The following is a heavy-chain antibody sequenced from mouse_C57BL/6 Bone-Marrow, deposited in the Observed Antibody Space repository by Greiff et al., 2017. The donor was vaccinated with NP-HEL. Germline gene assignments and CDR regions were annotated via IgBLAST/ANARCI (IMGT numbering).Heavy chain of an antibody. J-gene: IGHJ1*03. Sequence: QVQLQQPGAELVKPGASVKMSCKASGYTFTSYWITWVKQRPGQGLEWIGDIYPGSGSTNYNEKFKSKATLTVDTSSSTAYMQLSSLTSEDSAVYYCATVVATRGYFDVWGTGTTVTVSS. V-gene: IGHV1-55*01. CDR1: GYTFTSYW. D-gene: IGHD1-1*01. CDR3: ATVVATRGYFDV. CDR2: IYPGSGST.